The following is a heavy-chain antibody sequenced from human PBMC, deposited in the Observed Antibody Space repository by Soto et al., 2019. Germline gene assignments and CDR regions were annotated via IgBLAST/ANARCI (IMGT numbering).Heavy chain of an antibody. V-gene: IGHV1-8*01. CDR1: GYTFTSYD. D-gene: IGHD3-10*01. CDR2: MNPNSANT. Sequence: QVQLVQSGAEVKKSGASVKISCKASGYTFTSYDINWLRQAPGQGLEWMGWMNPNSANTGYAQKFQGRVTMTRNTSISTAYMELSSLRFVDTAVYYCARGLSGSGSYYFDYWGQGTLVTVSS. CDR3: ARGLSGSGSYYFDY. J-gene: IGHJ4*02.